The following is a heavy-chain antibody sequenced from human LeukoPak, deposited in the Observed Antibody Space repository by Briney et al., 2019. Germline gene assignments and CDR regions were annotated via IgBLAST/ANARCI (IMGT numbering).Heavy chain of an antibody. D-gene: IGHD3-22*01. CDR1: GYIFTRYY. CDR3: ARDYYDTSGYPEYFQH. J-gene: IGHJ1*01. CDR2: INPSGGST. V-gene: IGHV1-46*01. Sequence: ASVKVSCKASGYIFTRYYMHWVRQAPGQGLEWMGIINPSGGSTSCAQTFQGRVTMTRDTSTSTVYMELSSLRSEDTAVYFCARDYYDTSGYPEYFQHWGQGTLVTVSS.